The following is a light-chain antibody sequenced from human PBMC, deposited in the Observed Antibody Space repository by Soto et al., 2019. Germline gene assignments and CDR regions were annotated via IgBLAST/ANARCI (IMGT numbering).Light chain of an antibody. CDR2: KVY. V-gene: IGLV2-14*01. CDR1: SSDVGGYDY. Sequence: LTQPASVSGSPGQSITISCTGTSSDVGGYDYVGWYQQHPGKAPKLMIYKVYNRPSGVSFRFSGSKSGNTASLTISGLQTEDEADYYCTSYTNRYTYVFGTGTRSPS. J-gene: IGLJ1*01. CDR3: TSYTNRYTYV.